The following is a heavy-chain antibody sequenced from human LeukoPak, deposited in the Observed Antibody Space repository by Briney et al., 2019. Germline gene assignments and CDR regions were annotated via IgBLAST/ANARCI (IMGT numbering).Heavy chain of an antibody. Sequence: GGSLRLSCAASGFTFNNYGMHWVRQAPGKGLEWVALLSYDGIIKYYADSVKGRFTISRDNSKNTLCLQMNSLRAEDTAVYYCAKEVRGIAAAGPFDYRGQGTLVTVSS. V-gene: IGHV3-30*18. CDR1: GFTFNNYG. CDR3: AKEVRGIAAAGPFDY. CDR2: LSYDGIIK. J-gene: IGHJ4*02. D-gene: IGHD6-13*01.